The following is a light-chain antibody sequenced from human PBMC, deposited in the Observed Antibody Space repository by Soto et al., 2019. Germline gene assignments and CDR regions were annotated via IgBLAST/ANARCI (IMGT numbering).Light chain of an antibody. CDR2: KAS. CDR3: QQYNSYLGT. Sequence: DIQMTQSPSTLSASVGDRVTITCRASQSISSWLAWYQQKPGKAPKLLIYKASSLESGVPSRFSGSGSGTELTLTISSLQPDDFATYYCQQYNSYLGTFGGGTKVEIK. CDR1: QSISSW. V-gene: IGKV1-5*03. J-gene: IGKJ4*01.